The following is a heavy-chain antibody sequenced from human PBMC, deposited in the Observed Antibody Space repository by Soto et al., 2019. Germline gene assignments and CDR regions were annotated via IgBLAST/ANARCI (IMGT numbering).Heavy chain of an antibody. CDR2: IKEDGSGK. D-gene: IGHD5-18*01. J-gene: IGHJ4*02. V-gene: IGHV3-7*03. CDR1: GFTFSSYW. CDR3: ARHNSYGQKGNLDY. Sequence: PGGSLRLSCTASGFTFSSYWMSWVRQAPGKGLGWVANIKEDGSGKYYVDSVKGRFSISRDNARNSLYLQMNSLRVEDTAVYYCARHNSYGQKGNLDYWGQGTLVTVSS.